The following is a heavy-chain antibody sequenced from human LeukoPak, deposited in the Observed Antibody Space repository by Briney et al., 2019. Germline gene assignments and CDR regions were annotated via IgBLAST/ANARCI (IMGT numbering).Heavy chain of an antibody. D-gene: IGHD1-26*01. J-gene: IGHJ4*02. CDR2: ISSSGRTI. CDR1: GFTVSSYE. V-gene: IGHV3-48*03. Sequence: PGGSLRLSCAASGFTVSSYEMNWVRQAPGKGLVWVSYISSSGRTIYYADSVKGRFTISRDNAKNSLYLQMNSLRVEDTAVYYCARPSHMGYYFDYWGQGTLVTVSS. CDR3: ARPSHMGYYFDY.